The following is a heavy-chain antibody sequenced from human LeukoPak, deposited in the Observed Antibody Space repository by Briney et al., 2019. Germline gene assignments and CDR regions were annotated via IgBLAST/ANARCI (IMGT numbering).Heavy chain of an antibody. D-gene: IGHD1-14*01. V-gene: IGHV3-66*02. CDR2: IYSGGST. CDR3: ARDFGSPLDY. Sequence: PGESLRLSCAASGFTFSSYAMSWVRQAPGKGLEWVSVIYSGGSTYYADSVKGRFTISRDNSKNTLYLQMNSLRAEDTAVYYCARDFGSPLDYWGQGTLVTVSS. J-gene: IGHJ4*02. CDR1: GFTFSSYA.